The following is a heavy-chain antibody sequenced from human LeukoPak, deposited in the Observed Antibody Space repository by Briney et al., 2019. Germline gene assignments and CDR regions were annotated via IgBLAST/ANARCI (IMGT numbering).Heavy chain of an antibody. CDR2: ISYDGSNK. CDR1: GFTFSSYA. CDR3: ARDFRLAPEGYFDY. Sequence: GRSLRLSCAASGFTFSSYAMHWVRQAPGKGLEWVAVISYDGSNKYYADSVKGRFTISRDNSKNTLYLQMNSLRAEDTAVYYCARDFRLAPEGYFDYWGQGTLVTVSS. V-gene: IGHV3-30*04. D-gene: IGHD3-3*02. J-gene: IGHJ4*02.